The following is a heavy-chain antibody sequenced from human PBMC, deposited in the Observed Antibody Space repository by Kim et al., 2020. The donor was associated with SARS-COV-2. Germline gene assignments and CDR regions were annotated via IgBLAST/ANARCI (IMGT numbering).Heavy chain of an antibody. J-gene: IGHJ6*02. CDR2: IYYSGST. CDR3: ARDSIRPPAARDRGTRQSKGLSYYCYGMDV. V-gene: IGHV4-59*13. D-gene: IGHD6-6*01. CDR1: GGSISSYY. Sequence: SETLSLTCTVSGGSISSYYWSWIRQPPGKGLEWIGYIYYSGSTNYNPSLKSRVTISVATSKNQFSLKLRSVTAAVTAVYYCARDSIRPPAARDRGTRQSKGLSYYCYGMDVWGQGTTVTVSS.